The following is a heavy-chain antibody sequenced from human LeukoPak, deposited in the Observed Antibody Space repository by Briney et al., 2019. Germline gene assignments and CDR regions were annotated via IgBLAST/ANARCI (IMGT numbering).Heavy chain of an antibody. J-gene: IGHJ4*02. V-gene: IGHV3-9*01. D-gene: IGHD2-21*01. CDR3: ARGALRWLGHLDY. Sequence: PGGSLRLSCAASGFTFDDYAMHWVRQAPGKGLEWVSGISWNSGSIGYADSVKGRFTISRDNAKNSLYLQMNSLRAEDTAVYYCARGALRWLGHLDYWGQGTLVTVSS. CDR1: GFTFDDYA. CDR2: ISWNSGSI.